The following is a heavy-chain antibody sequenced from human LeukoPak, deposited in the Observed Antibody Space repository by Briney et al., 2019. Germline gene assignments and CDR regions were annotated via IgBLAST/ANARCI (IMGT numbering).Heavy chain of an antibody. CDR2: INEDGGEK. D-gene: IGHD3-10*01. CDR3: ARLFVYDSGAEVFDY. Sequence: GGSLRLSCAASGFTFSSYAMTWVRQAPGKGLEWVANINEDGGEKYYVDSVKGRFTISRDNAKKSLYLQMNSLRAEDTAVYYGARLFVYDSGAEVFDYWGQGTLVTVSS. CDR1: GFTFSSYA. V-gene: IGHV3-7*03. J-gene: IGHJ4*02.